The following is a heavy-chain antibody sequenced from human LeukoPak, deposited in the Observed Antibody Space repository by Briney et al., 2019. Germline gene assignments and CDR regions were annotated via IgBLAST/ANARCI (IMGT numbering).Heavy chain of an antibody. J-gene: IGHJ3*02. Sequence: PSETLSLTCTVSGGSFNSYHWSWIRQPPGKGLEWIGYIYYSGSTNYNPSLKSRLTISVDTSKNQFSLKLSSVTAADTAVYDCARHIYSSWDRAFDIWGQGTMVTVSS. CDR1: GGSFNSYH. D-gene: IGHD6-13*01. CDR2: IYYSGST. CDR3: ARHIYSSWDRAFDI. V-gene: IGHV4-59*08.